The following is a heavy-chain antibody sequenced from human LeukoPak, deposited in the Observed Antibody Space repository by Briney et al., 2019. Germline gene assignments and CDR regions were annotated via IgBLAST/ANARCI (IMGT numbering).Heavy chain of an antibody. Sequence: GGSLRLSCAASGFTFSSYWMSWVRQAPGKGLGCVANIKQDGGEKYYVDSVKGRFTISRDNAKNSLYLQMNSLRAEDTAVYYFARSPMSMAARPGGIAYWGQGTLVTVSS. J-gene: IGHJ4*02. CDR3: ARSPMSMAARPGGIAY. CDR1: GFTFSSYW. V-gene: IGHV3-7*01. D-gene: IGHD6-6*01. CDR2: IKQDGGEK.